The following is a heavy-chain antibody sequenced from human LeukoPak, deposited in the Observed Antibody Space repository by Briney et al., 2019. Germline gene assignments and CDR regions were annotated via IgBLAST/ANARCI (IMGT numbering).Heavy chain of an antibody. Sequence: GGSLRLSCSASGFTFSSYAMHWVRQAPGKGLEWVALVSYDGSSKYYADSVGGRFTISRDNSKNTLYLQMNSLRAEDTAVYYCARELSGNNYGYSDYWGQGTLVTVSS. D-gene: IGHD5-18*01. J-gene: IGHJ4*02. CDR3: ARELSGNNYGYSDY. CDR1: GFTFSSYA. V-gene: IGHV3-30*04. CDR2: VSYDGSSK.